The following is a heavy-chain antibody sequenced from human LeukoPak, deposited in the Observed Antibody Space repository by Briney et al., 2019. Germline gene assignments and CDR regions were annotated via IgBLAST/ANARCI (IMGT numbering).Heavy chain of an antibody. CDR2: IYYSGST. CDR3: ARDGREGSSWYRPLENWFDR. Sequence: SETLSLTCTVSGGSISSYYWSWIRQPPGKGLEWIGYIYYSGSTNYNPSLKSRVTISVDTSKNQFSLKLSSVTAADTAVYYCARDGREGSSWYRPLENWFDRWGQGTLVTVSS. D-gene: IGHD6-13*01. V-gene: IGHV4-59*01. J-gene: IGHJ5*02. CDR1: GGSISSYY.